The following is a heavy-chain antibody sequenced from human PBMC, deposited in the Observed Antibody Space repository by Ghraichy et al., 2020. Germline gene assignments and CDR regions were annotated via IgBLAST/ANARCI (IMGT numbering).Heavy chain of an antibody. Sequence: SETLSLTCAVYGASFSGYYWSWIRQPPGKGLEWIGEIYHSGSPNYNPSLKSRVTISLETSKNQFSLKLSSVTAADTAVYYCARGGTRQQPYPTWGQGTLVTVSS. J-gene: IGHJ4*02. CDR1: GASFSGYY. D-gene: IGHD6-13*01. CDR3: ARGGTRQQPYPT. CDR2: IYHSGSP. V-gene: IGHV4-34*01.